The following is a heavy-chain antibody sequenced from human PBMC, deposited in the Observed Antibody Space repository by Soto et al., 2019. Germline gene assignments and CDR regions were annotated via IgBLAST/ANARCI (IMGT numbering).Heavy chain of an antibody. D-gene: IGHD2-21*02. CDR2: LYWDDDK. CDR1: GLSLRTTGVG. J-gene: IGHJ6*02. V-gene: IGHV2-5*02. CDR3: VQSRCGGDCLEIYSSHAYNGLDV. Sequence: QVTLKESGPTLVKPTQTLTLTCTVSGLSLRTTGVGVGWVRQPPGKALEWLALLYWDDDKRYSPSLRSRLTIAKDMSEKQVVLTMTNADTVDTATYYCVQSRCGGDCLEIYSSHAYNGLDVWGQGTTVTVSS.